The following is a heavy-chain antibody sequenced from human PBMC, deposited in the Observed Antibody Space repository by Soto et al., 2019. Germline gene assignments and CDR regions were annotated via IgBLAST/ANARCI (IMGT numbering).Heavy chain of an antibody. CDR1: GFTFSSYA. CDR2: ISYDGSNK. J-gene: IGHJ4*02. D-gene: IGHD2-2*02. Sequence: QVRLVESGGGVVQPGRSLRLSCAASGFTFSSYAMHWVRQAPGKGLEWVAVISYDGSNKYYADSVKGRFTISRDNSKNTLYLQMNSLRAEDTAVYYCARVGYCSSTSCYTGWDYWGQGTLVTVSS. CDR3: ARVGYCSSTSCYTGWDY. V-gene: IGHV3-30-3*01.